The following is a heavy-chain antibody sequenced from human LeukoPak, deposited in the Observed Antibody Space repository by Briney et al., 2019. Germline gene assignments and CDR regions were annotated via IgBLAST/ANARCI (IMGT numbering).Heavy chain of an antibody. V-gene: IGHV3-23*01. CDR2: ISHDGMNA. Sequence: GGSLRLSCAASGLHFRGTAMSWVRQAPGKGLGWVSAISHDGMNAYYADSVKGRFTISRDNSKKTVSLEMSSLTAADTGVYYCAKDGAQYSSGPECDPRGQGALVTVSP. CDR3: AKDGAQYSSGPECDP. CDR1: GLHFRGTA. D-gene: IGHD6-19*01. J-gene: IGHJ5*02.